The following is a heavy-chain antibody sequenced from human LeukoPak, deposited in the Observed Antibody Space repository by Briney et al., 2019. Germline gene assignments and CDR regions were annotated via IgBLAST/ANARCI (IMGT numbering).Heavy chain of an antibody. CDR1: GFTFRNYA. CDR2: ISGSGTST. CDR3: ATHMTTVTTGFDY. V-gene: IGHV3-23*01. J-gene: IGHJ4*02. D-gene: IGHD4-17*01. Sequence: GGSLRLSCTASGFTFRNYAMSWVRQAPGKGLEWVSVISGSGTSTYYADSVKGRFTISRDNSKNTLYLQMNSLRAEDTAVYYCATHMTTVTTGFDYWGQGTLVTVSS.